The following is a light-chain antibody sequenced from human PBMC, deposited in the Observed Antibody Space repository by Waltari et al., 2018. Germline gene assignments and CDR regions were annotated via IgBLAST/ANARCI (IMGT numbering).Light chain of an antibody. Sequence: QSALTQPPSASGSPGQSVTIPCTGTSRDIGSSKYVSWYQQHPPKAPKLIIYEVNKRPSGVPYRFSGSKSGNTASLTVSGLQADDEADYYCSSYAGSSNLIFGGGTKLTVL. CDR1: SRDIGSSKY. V-gene: IGLV2-8*01. CDR2: EVN. CDR3: SSYAGSSNLI. J-gene: IGLJ2*01.